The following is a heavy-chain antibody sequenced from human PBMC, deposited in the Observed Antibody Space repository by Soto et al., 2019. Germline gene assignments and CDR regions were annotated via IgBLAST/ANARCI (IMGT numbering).Heavy chain of an antibody. Sequence: GASVKVSCKASGYTFTGYYMHWVRQAPGQGLEWMAWINPSSGGTNYAQKFQGRVTMTRDTSISTAYMELSRLRSDDTAVYYCARSISTIAGRPDYWGQGTLVTVSS. D-gene: IGHD6-6*01. V-gene: IGHV1-2*02. CDR3: ARSISTIAGRPDY. CDR1: GYTFTGYY. J-gene: IGHJ4*02. CDR2: INPSSGGT.